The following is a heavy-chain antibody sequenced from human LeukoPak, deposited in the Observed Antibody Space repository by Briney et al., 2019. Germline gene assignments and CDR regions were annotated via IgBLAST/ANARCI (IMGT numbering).Heavy chain of an antibody. CDR2: ISSNGGST. V-gene: IGHV3-64*01. CDR1: GFTFSSYA. CDR3: ARGQGGYSLWWGINWFDP. Sequence: GGSLRLSCAASGFTFSSYAMHWVRQAPGKGLEYVSAISSNGGSTYYANSVKGRFTISRDNSNNTLYLQMGSLRAEDMAVYYCARGQGGYSLWWGINWFDPWGQGTLVTVSS. J-gene: IGHJ5*02. D-gene: IGHD5-18*01.